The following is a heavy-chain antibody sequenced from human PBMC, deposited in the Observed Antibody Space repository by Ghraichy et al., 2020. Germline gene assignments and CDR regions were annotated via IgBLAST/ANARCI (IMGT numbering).Heavy chain of an antibody. V-gene: IGHV3-74*01. Sequence: GESLRLSCAASGFTFSSYWMHWVRQAPGKGLVWVSRINSDGSSTSYADSVKGRFTISRDNAKNTLYLQMNSLRAEDTAVYYCGSSGSYRRGPDYWGQGTLVTVSS. J-gene: IGHJ4*02. CDR2: INSDGSST. D-gene: IGHD1-26*01. CDR3: GSSGSYRRGPDY. CDR1: GFTFSSYW.